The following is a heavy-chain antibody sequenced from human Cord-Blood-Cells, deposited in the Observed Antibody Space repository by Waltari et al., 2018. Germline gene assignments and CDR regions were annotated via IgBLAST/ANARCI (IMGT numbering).Heavy chain of an antibody. Sequence: QVQLVQSGAEVKKPGASVKVSCKASGYAFTGYYLHRVRQAPGQGLERMGWINPNSGGTNYAQKFQGRVTMTRDTSISTAYMELSRLRSDDTAVYYCARRLSTYRYFDLWGRGTLVTVSS. CDR2: INPNSGGT. J-gene: IGHJ2*01. V-gene: IGHV1-2*02. CDR3: ARRLSTYRYFDL. CDR1: GYAFTGYY.